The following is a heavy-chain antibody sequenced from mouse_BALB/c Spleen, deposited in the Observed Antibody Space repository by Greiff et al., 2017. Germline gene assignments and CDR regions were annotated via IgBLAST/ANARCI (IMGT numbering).Heavy chain of an antibody. J-gene: IGHJ4*01. CDR3: ARRGAIYDGYRYAMDY. CDR1: GYSITSDYA. Sequence: EVKVEESGPGLVKPSQSLSLTCTVTGYSITSDYAWNWIRQFPGNKLEWMGYISYSGSTSYNPSLKSRISITRDTSKNQFFLQLNSVTTEDTATYYCARRGAIYDGYRYAMDYWGQGTSVTVSS. V-gene: IGHV3-2*02. CDR2: ISYSGST. D-gene: IGHD2-3*01.